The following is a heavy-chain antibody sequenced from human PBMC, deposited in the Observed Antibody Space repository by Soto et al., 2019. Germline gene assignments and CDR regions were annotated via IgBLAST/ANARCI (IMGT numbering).Heavy chain of an antibody. Sequence: PGGSLRLSCAASGFTFSSYAMSWVRQAPGKGLEWVSAISGSGGSTYYADSVKGRFTISRDNAKNSLYLQMNSLRAEDTAVYYCARERYDFWSGYPRVLDYWGQGTLVTVSS. J-gene: IGHJ4*02. V-gene: IGHV3-23*01. CDR2: ISGSGGST. CDR3: ARERYDFWSGYPRVLDY. CDR1: GFTFSSYA. D-gene: IGHD3-3*01.